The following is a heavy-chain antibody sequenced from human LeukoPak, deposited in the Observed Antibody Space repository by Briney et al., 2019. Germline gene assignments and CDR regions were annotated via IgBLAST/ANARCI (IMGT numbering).Heavy chain of an antibody. CDR3: ARNKGGSYFSY. V-gene: IGHV3-48*04. CDR1: GFTFSKAW. J-gene: IGHJ4*02. D-gene: IGHD1-26*01. Sequence: GGSLRLSCVASGFTFSKAWMDWVRQSPGKGLEWVSYISSSSSTIYYADSVKGRFTISRDNAKNSLYLQMNSLRAEDTAVYYCARNKGGSYFSYWGQGTLVTVSS. CDR2: ISSSSSTI.